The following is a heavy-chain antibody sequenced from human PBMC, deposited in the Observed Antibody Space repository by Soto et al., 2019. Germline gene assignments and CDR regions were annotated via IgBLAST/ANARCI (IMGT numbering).Heavy chain of an antibody. J-gene: IGHJ4*02. V-gene: IGHV4-39*01. CDR3: ARCLNDYGDYVDY. CDR2: IYYRGNA. Sequence: SETLSLTCSVSDDSINSDKYYWGWIRQPPGKGLEWIGSIYYRGNAYYNPSLQTRVTISLDKSKNQFSLKLNSVTAADTAVFHCARCLNDYGDYVDYWGKGTLVTVPS. CDR1: DDSINSDKYY. D-gene: IGHD4-17*01.